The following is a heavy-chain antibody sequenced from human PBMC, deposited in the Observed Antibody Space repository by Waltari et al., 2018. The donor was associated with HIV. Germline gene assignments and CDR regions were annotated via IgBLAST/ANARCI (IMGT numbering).Heavy chain of an antibody. CDR2: INAGNGDT. CDR3: ARTYDVLTGFGWFDP. V-gene: IGHV1-3*01. CDR1: GYTFRRYG. Sequence: QVQVVQSGAEVKKPGASVKISCKASGYTFRRYGWDWVRQAPGQRLEWMGRINAGNGDTKYSQKFQGRVTISRDTSASTAYMELSSLRSEDTAVYYCARTYDVLTGFGWFDPWGQGTLVTVSS. J-gene: IGHJ5*02. D-gene: IGHD3-9*01.